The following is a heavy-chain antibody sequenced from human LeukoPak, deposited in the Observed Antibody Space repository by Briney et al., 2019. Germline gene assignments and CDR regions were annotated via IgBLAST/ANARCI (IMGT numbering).Heavy chain of an antibody. CDR3: ARYYGSGRDLDH. V-gene: IGHV4-39*01. Sequence: SETLSLTCSVSSGSISNSNFFWGWIRQPPGKGLEWIGSVFYSGSTDYNPSLKSRVIISVDTSKNQFSLKLRSVTATDTAVYFCARYYGSGRDLDHWGQGTLVTVSS. D-gene: IGHD3-10*01. CDR2: VFYSGST. CDR1: SGSISNSNFF. J-gene: IGHJ5*02.